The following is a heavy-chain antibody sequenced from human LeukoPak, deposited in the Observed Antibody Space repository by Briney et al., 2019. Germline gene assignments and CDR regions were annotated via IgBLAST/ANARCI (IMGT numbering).Heavy chain of an antibody. CDR1: GFTFTSYA. Sequence: GGSLRLSCAASGFTFTSYAMSWVRQAPGKGLEWVSAISGDGGSTYYADSVKGRFTISRDYSKNTLYHQMNSLRAEDTAVYYCAAAYFGVDQYYYGMDVWGQGTTVTVSS. CDR2: ISGDGGST. V-gene: IGHV3-23*01. CDR3: AAAYFGVDQYYYGMDV. J-gene: IGHJ6*02. D-gene: IGHD3-3*01.